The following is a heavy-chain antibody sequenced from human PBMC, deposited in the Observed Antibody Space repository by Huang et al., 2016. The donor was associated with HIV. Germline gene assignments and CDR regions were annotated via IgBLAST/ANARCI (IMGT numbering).Heavy chain of an antibody. D-gene: IGHD3-22*01. CDR3: ARGLYYYDSSGYTHDAFDI. CDR1: GYTFTSYD. J-gene: IGHJ3*02. V-gene: IGHV1-8*01. Sequence: QVQLVQSGAEVKKPGASVKVSCKASGYTFTSYDINWVRQATGQGLEWMGWMNPNSGNTGYAQKCQGRVTMTRNTAISTAYMELSSLRSEDTAVYYCARGLYYYDSSGYTHDAFDIWGQGTMVTVSS. CDR2: MNPNSGNT.